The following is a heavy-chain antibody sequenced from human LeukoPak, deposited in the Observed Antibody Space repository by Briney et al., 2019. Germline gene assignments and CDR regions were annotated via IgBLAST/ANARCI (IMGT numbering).Heavy chain of an antibody. CDR1: GFTFSDYG. V-gene: IGHV3-48*01. CDR3: ARGGAARPDY. Sequence: PGGSLRLSCAASGFTFSDYGINWVRQAPGKGLEWVSYISSNSKTINYADSVKGRFTISRDNAQSTLYLQMNSLRVEDTAMYYCARGGAARPDYWGQGTRVTISS. CDR2: ISSNSKTI. D-gene: IGHD6-6*01. J-gene: IGHJ4*02.